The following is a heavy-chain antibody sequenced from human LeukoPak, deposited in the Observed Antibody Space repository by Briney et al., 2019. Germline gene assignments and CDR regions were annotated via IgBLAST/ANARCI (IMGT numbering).Heavy chain of an antibody. Sequence: GASVKVSCKASGYTFTNYAIHWVRQAPGQRLEWMGWLNAGNGITKHSQKFRDRATITRDTSASTAYMELSSLRSEDTAVYYCARDLDRDEYGDFTDYWGQGTLVTVSS. CDR2: LNAGNGIT. D-gene: IGHD2-21*02. J-gene: IGHJ4*02. CDR1: GYTFTNYA. CDR3: ARDLDRDEYGDFTDY. V-gene: IGHV1-3*01.